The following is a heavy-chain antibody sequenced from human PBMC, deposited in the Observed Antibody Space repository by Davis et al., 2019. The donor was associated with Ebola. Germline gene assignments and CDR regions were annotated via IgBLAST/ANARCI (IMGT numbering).Heavy chain of an antibody. J-gene: IGHJ6*02. V-gene: IGHV4-39*01. CDR3: ARRIDSSGWYGYYYGMDV. D-gene: IGHD6-19*01. CDR1: GGSISSSSYY. Sequence: MPSETLSLTCTVSGGSISSSSYYWGWIRQPPGKGLEWIGSIYYSGSTYYNPSLKSRVTISVDTSKNQFSLKLSSVTAADTAVYYCARRIDSSGWYGYYYGMDVWGQGTTVTVSS. CDR2: IYYSGST.